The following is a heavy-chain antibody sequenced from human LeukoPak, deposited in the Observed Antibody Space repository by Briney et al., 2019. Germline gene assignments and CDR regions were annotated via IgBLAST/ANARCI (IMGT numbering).Heavy chain of an antibody. CDR3: ASEIDYGGNSGRDY. J-gene: IGHJ4*02. CDR1: GFTFSSYW. Sequence: GGSLRLSCAASGFTFSSYWMSWVRQAPGKGLEWVANIKQDGSEKYYVDSVKGRLTISRDNAKNSLYLQMNSLRAEDTAVYYCASEIDYGGNSGRDYWGQGTQVTVSS. V-gene: IGHV3-7*01. D-gene: IGHD4-23*01. CDR2: IKQDGSEK.